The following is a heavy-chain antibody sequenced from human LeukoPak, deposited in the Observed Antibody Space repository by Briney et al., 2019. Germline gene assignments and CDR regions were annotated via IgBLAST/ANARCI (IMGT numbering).Heavy chain of an antibody. V-gene: IGHV4-59*01. CDR3: ARFHDYGDYGDY. Sequence: SETLSLTCTVSGGSISSYYWSWIRQPPGKGLEWIGYIYYSGSTNYNPSLKSPVTISVDTSKNQFSLKLSSVTAADTAVYYCARFHDYGDYGDYWGQGTLVTVSS. D-gene: IGHD4-17*01. J-gene: IGHJ4*02. CDR1: GGSISSYY. CDR2: IYYSGST.